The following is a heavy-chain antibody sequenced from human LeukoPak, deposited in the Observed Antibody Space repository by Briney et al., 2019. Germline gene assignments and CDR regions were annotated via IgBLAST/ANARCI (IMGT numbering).Heavy chain of an antibody. J-gene: IGHJ6*02. CDR3: ARGPRASGGTSYNYYGMDV. Sequence: GGSLRLSCGASGFTFSPYRMRWVPWARGRGLEGVSAISGCDARTFCADSVKGRFTISRDNSKNMLYLQMNSVRAEHTAVYYCARGPRASGGTSYNYYGMDVWGQGTTVTVSS. D-gene: IGHD6-19*01. CDR1: GFTFSPYR. CDR2: ISGCDART. V-gene: IGHV3-23*01.